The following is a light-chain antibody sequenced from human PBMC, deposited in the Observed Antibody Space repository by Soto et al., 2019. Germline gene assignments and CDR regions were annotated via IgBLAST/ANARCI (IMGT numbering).Light chain of an antibody. Sequence: DIQMTQSPSSVSASVGDRVTIPCRASQGVSTWLAWYQQKPGKAPNLLIYTASSLQSGVPSRFSGSGSGTDFTLTSNGLQPEDFATYYCQQAARFPITFGQGTRLEIK. V-gene: IGKV1-12*01. CDR1: QGVSTW. CDR3: QQAARFPIT. CDR2: TAS. J-gene: IGKJ5*01.